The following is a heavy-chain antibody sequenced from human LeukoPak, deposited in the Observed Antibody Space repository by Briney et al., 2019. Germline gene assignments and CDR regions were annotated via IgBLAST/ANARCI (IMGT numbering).Heavy chain of an antibody. CDR2: ISYDGSNK. CDR1: GFTFSSYG. J-gene: IGHJ4*02. CDR3: AKDISWPHLDY. D-gene: IGHD6-13*01. Sequence: GRSLRLSCAASGFTFSSYGMHWVRQAPGKGLEWVAVISYDGSNKYYADSVKGRFTISRDNSKNTLYLQMNSLRAEDTAVYYCAKDISWPHLDYWGQGTLVTVSS. V-gene: IGHV3-30*18.